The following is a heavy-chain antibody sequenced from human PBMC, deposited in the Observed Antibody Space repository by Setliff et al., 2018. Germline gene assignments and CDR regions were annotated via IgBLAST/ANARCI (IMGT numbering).Heavy chain of an antibody. J-gene: IGHJ4*02. CDR3: AITEVHLSGDRPFDY. V-gene: IGHV1-18*04. D-gene: IGHD7-27*01. Sequence: PSVKVSCKASGHTLSNYGISWVRQAPGQGLEWMGWVSGYNGDTKYAQKFQGRVTMTTDTSRSTAYMELRSLRSDDTAVYYCAITEVHLSGDRPFDYWGQGTLVTVSS. CDR2: VSGYNGDT. CDR1: GHTLSNYG.